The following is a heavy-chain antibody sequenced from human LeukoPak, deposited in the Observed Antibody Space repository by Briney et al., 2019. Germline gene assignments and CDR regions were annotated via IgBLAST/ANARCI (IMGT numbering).Heavy chain of an antibody. CDR3: ARFSRPSYYFDY. CDR1: GGSISSSSYY. D-gene: IGHD1-1*01. CDR2: VYYSGIT. Sequence: SETLSLTCTVSGGSISSSSYYWGWIRQPPGKGLEWIGTVYYSGITYYNPSLKSRVTISVDTSKNQFSLKLSSVTAADTAVYYCARFSRPSYYFDYWGQGTLVTVSS. V-gene: IGHV4-39*01. J-gene: IGHJ4*02.